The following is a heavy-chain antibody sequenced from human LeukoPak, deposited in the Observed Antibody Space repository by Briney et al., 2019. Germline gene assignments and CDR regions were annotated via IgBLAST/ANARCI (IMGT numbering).Heavy chain of an antibody. Sequence: SGGSLRLSFAVSGFTFSSAAMTWVRQAPGKGLEWVSLIGSSGGSTYYADSVKGRFTISRDNSKNTLSLQMNSLRVEDTAIYYCAKDIQLSTWGLGTMVTVSS. D-gene: IGHD5-24*01. CDR2: IGSSGGST. CDR1: GFTFSSAA. J-gene: IGHJ3*01. CDR3: AKDIQLST. V-gene: IGHV3-23*01.